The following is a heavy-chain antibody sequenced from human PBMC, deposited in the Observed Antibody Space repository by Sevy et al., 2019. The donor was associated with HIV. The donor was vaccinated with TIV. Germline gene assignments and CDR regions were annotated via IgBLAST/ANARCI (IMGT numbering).Heavy chain of an antibody. CDR3: ARDPLLYYSSGYYFPLDY. D-gene: IGHD3-22*01. CDR1: GYSISSGYY. J-gene: IGHJ4*02. CDR2: IYHSGST. V-gene: IGHV4-38-2*02. Sequence: SETLSLTCTVSGYSISSGYYWGWIRQPPGKGLEWIGSIYHSGSTYYNPSLKSRVTISVDTSKNQFSLKLSSVTAADTAVYYCARDPLLYYSSGYYFPLDYWGQGTLVTVSS.